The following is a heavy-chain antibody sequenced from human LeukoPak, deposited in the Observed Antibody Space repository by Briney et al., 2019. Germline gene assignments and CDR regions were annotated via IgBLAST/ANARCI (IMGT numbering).Heavy chain of an antibody. Sequence: SETLSLTCTVSGGSISSSSYYWGWIRQPPGKGLEWIGSIYYSGSTYYNPSLKSRVTISVDTSKNQFSLKLSSVTAADTAVYYCARDTGIVGAPDAFDIWGQGTMVTVSS. D-gene: IGHD1-26*01. J-gene: IGHJ3*02. CDR2: IYYSGST. V-gene: IGHV4-39*07. CDR1: GGSISSSSYY. CDR3: ARDTGIVGAPDAFDI.